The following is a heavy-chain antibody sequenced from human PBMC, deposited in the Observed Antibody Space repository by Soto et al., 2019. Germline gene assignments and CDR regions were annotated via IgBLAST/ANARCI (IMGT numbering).Heavy chain of an antibody. CDR3: VRVTDCATVDSCHRYFDA. Sequence: QVRLQESGPGLVKPSQTLSLTCTVSGGSLNSDSYYWGWIRQPPGKGLEWIGYIYSSGSTYSNPTLRSLVAMSVDMSQNHFSLTLTSVTAADAAFYFWVRVTDCATVDSCHRYFDAWGQGIPVAVSS. CDR2: IYSSGST. V-gene: IGHV4-30-4*01. J-gene: IGHJ4*02. D-gene: IGHD2-15*01. CDR1: GGSLNSDSYY.